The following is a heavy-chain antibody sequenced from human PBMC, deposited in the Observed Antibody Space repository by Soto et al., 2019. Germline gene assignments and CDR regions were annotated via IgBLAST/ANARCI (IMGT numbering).Heavy chain of an antibody. CDR2: IYYSGST. Sequence: TSETLSLTCTASGGSISSGGYYWSWIRQHPGKGLEWIGYIYYSGSTYYNPSLKSRVTISVDTSKNQFSLKLSSVTAADTAVYYCATARRFGELSFNYWGQGTLVTVSS. D-gene: IGHD3-10*01. CDR1: GGSISSGGYY. V-gene: IGHV4-31*03. CDR3: ATARRFGELSFNY. J-gene: IGHJ4*02.